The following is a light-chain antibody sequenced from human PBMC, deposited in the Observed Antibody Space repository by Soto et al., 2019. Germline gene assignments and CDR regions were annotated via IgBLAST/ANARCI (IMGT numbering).Light chain of an antibody. CDR3: QQYNNWPPT. J-gene: IGKJ1*01. V-gene: IGKV3-11*01. CDR1: QSVSIY. Sequence: EIVLTQSPVTLSLSPVERATLSCMASQSVSIYLAWYQQKPGQAPGLLIYDASNRATGVPARFSGSGSGTEFTLTISSLQSEDFAVYYCQQYNNWPPTFGQGTKVDIK. CDR2: DAS.